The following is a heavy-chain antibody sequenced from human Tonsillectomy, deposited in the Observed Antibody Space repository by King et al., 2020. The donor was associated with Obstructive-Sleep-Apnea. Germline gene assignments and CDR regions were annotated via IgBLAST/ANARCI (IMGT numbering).Heavy chain of an antibody. D-gene: IGHD6-19*01. CDR2: ISYDGSNK. CDR3: AKSAGYSSGWYLGY. J-gene: IGHJ4*02. CDR1: GFTFSSYG. Sequence: VQLVESGGGVVQPGRSLRLSCAASGFTFSSYGMHWVRQAPGKGLEWVAVISYDGSNKYYADSVKGRFTISRDNSKNTLYLQMNSLRAEDTAVYYCAKSAGYSSGWYLGYWGQGTLVTVSS. V-gene: IGHV3-30*18.